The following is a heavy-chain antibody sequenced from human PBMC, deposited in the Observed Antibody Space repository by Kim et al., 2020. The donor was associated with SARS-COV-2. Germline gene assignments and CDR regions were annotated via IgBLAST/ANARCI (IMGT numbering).Heavy chain of an antibody. J-gene: IGHJ4*02. Sequence: ASVKVSCKASGYTFTSYAMNWVRQVPGQGLEWMGWISTTTGKPTYAQGFTGRFVFSLDTPVATAYLQTSGLKAEYTPVYYCSGDNGGDFDFDFWGQGTLVTVYS. D-gene: IGHD2-21*02. V-gene: IGHV7-4-1*02. CDR1: GYTFTSYA. CDR2: ISTTTGKP. CDR3: SGDNGGDFDFDF.